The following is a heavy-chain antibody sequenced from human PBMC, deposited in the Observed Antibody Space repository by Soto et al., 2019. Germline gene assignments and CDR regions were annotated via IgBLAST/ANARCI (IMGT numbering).Heavy chain of an antibody. CDR2: IKPDGSEK. CDR1: AFTLSSDS. J-gene: IGHJ3*02. CDR3: ARDYEFGFDI. Sequence: EVQLVESGGGLVQPGGALRLSCEASAFTLSSDSMSWVLQAPGKGLEWVANIKPDGSEKYYVDSVKGRFTISRDNTKNSLYLQMSTLRPEDTAIYYCARDYEFGFDIWGQGTLVTVSS. D-gene: IGHD3-22*01. V-gene: IGHV3-7*01.